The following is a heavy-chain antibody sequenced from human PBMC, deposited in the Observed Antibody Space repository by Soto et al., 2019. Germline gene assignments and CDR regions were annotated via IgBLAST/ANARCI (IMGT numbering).Heavy chain of an antibody. CDR1: GFSLSDYY. CDR2: ISSSGSTI. Sequence: GSLRLSWAASGFSLSDYYMSWIRQAPGKGLEVVSYISSSGSTIYYADSVKGRFTISRDNAKNSLYLQMNSLRAEDTAVYYCARGPLMVRGVALGWLRPDYYYYGMDVWGQGTTVTVSS. D-gene: IGHD3-10*01. V-gene: IGHV3-11*01. J-gene: IGHJ6*02. CDR3: ARGPLMVRGVALGWLRPDYYYYGMDV.